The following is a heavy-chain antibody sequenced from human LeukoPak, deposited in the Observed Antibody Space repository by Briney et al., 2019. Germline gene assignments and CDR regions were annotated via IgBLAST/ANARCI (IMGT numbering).Heavy chain of an antibody. D-gene: IGHD2-15*01. CDR1: DGSINGYY. Sequence: SETLSLTCTVSDGSINGYYWSWIRQSPGKGLESLGYIYYTGSTNYNPSLKSRVTMSVDTSKNQFSLKLSSVTAADTAVYYCARDRGTIVVVVAATARVYDYWGQGTLVTVSS. V-gene: IGHV4-59*12. CDR2: IYYTGST. CDR3: ARDRGTIVVVVAATARVYDY. J-gene: IGHJ4*02.